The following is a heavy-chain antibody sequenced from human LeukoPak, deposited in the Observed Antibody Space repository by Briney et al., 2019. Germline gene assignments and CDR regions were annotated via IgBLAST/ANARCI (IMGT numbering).Heavy chain of an antibody. CDR2: IDSGGGST. V-gene: IGHV3-23*01. CDR3: ASADGSGYRYY. Sequence: GGSLRLSCVASQYTFSNYAMSWVRQAPGKGLEWVSSIDSGGGSTYYADSVKGRFTISRDNSKNTLYLQMNSLRAEDTAIYYCASADGSGYRYYWGQGTLVTVSS. J-gene: IGHJ4*02. CDR1: QYTFSNYA. D-gene: IGHD3-22*01.